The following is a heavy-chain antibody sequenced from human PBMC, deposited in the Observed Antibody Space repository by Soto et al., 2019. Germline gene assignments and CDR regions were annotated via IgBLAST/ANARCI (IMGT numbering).Heavy chain of an antibody. Sequence: PGGSLRLSCAASGFTLRSYEMNWVRQAPGKGLEWVSYISGDANTIYYADSLKGRFTISRDDAKNSLYLQMNSLRAEDTAAYYCARDVEPVVGATDFDQWGQGTLVTVSS. J-gene: IGHJ4*02. CDR1: GFTLRSYE. V-gene: IGHV3-48*03. CDR2: ISGDANTI. CDR3: ARDVEPVVGATDFDQ. D-gene: IGHD1-26*01.